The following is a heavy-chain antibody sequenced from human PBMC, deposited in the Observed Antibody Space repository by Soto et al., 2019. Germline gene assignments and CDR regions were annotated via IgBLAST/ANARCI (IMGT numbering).Heavy chain of an antibody. CDR2: IKQDGSEK. CDR3: ARDLPQWLSSGVDY. J-gene: IGHJ4*02. D-gene: IGHD6-19*01. Sequence: GGSLRLSCAASGFTFSSYWMSWVRQAPGKGLEWVANIKQDGSEKYYVDSVKGRFTISRDNAKNSLYLQMNSLRAEDTAVYYCARDLPQWLSSGVDYWGQGTLVTVSS. V-gene: IGHV3-7*01. CDR1: GFTFSSYW.